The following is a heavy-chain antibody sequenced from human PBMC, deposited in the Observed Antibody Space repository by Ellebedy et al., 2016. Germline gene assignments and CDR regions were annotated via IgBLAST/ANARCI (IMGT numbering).Heavy chain of an antibody. J-gene: IGHJ4*02. CDR3: ARDYSSSWYGAMGY. CDR1: GFTFSSYS. D-gene: IGHD6-13*01. Sequence: GESLKISCAASGFTFSSYSMNWVRQAPGKGLEWVSSISSSSSYIYYADSVKGRFTISRDNAKNSLYLQMNSLRAEDTAVYYCARDYSSSWYGAMGYWGQGTLVTVSS. CDR2: ISSSSSYI. V-gene: IGHV3-21*01.